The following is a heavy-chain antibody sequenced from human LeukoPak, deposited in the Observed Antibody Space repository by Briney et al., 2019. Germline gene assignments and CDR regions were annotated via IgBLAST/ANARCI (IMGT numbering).Heavy chain of an antibody. V-gene: IGHV4-30-2*01. CDR1: GGSISSGLYS. Sequence: SETLSLTCDVSGGSISSGLYSWSWIRQPLGKGLEWIGYIYHTGSTYYNPSLKSRVTISVDTSKNQFSLRLSSVTAADTAVYYCARLQYCSGTSCYWFDPWGQGTLVTVSS. J-gene: IGHJ5*02. CDR2: IYHTGST. CDR3: ARLQYCSGTSCYWFDP. D-gene: IGHD2-2*01.